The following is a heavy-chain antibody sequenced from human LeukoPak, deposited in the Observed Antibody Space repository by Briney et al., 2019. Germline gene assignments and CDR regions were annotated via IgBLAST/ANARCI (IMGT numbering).Heavy chain of an antibody. J-gene: IGHJ4*02. CDR1: GGAISNYY. CDR3: AREKAPYTFDY. Sequence: SGTLSLTCTVPGGAISNYYWSWIRQPPGKGLEWIGYIYYSGSTNYNPSLKSRVTISVDTSKNQFSLKLSSVTAADTAVYYCAREKAPYTFDYWGQGTQVTVSS. V-gene: IGHV4-59*01. CDR2: IYYSGST.